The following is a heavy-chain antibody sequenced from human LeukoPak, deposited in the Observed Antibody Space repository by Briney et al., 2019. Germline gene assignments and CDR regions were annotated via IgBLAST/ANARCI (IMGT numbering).Heavy chain of an antibody. J-gene: IGHJ4*02. CDR3: AKDNRRHYTSGPNPDSLH. CDR1: GFIFNNYA. CDR2: ISWNSGSI. V-gene: IGHV3-9*01. D-gene: IGHD6-19*01. Sequence: GGSLRLSCAGSGFIFNNYAMHWVRQPPGKGLEWVSVISWNSGSIDYADSVKGRFTISRDNAKNSLYLQMNSLRVEDTAFYYCAKDNRRHYTSGPNPDSLHWGQGALVTVSS.